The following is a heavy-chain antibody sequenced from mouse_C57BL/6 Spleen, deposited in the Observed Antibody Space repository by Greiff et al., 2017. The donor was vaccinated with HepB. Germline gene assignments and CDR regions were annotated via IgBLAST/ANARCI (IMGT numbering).Heavy chain of an antibody. Sequence: QVQLKQPGAELVKPGASVKMSCKASGYTFTSYWITWVKQRPGQGLEWIGDIYPGSGSTNYNEKFKSKATLTVDTSSSTAYMQLSSLTSEDSAVYYCARPAQATSYYYAMDYWGQGTSVTVSS. V-gene: IGHV1-55*01. D-gene: IGHD3-2*02. CDR2: IYPGSGST. J-gene: IGHJ4*01. CDR3: ARPAQATSYYYAMDY. CDR1: GYTFTSYW.